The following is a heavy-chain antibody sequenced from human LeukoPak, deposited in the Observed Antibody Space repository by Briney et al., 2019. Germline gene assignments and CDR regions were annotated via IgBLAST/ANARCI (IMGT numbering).Heavy chain of an antibody. CDR1: GGSLSSYY. D-gene: IGHD3-16*01. CDR2: IYYSGST. Sequence: SETLSLTCTASGGSLSSYYWSWIRQPPGKGLEWIGYIYYSGSTNYNPSLKSRVTISVDTSKNQFSLKLSSVTAADTAVYYCARETSQKGAHYMDVWGKGTTVTISS. CDR3: ARETSQKGAHYMDV. J-gene: IGHJ6*03. V-gene: IGHV4-59*01.